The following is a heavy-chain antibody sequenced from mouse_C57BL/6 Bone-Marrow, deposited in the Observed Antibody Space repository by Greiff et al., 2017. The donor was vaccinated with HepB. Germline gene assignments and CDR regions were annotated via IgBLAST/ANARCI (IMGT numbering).Heavy chain of an antibody. CDR2: ISDGGSYT. V-gene: IGHV5-4*03. Sequence: EVNLVESGEGLVKPGGSLKLSCAASGFTFSSYAMSWVRQTPEKRLEWVATISDGGSYTYYPDNVKGRFTISRDNAKNNLYLQMSHLKSEDTAMYYCALDHGGFAYWGQGTLVTVSA. J-gene: IGHJ3*01. CDR3: ALDHGGFAY. CDR1: GFTFSSYA.